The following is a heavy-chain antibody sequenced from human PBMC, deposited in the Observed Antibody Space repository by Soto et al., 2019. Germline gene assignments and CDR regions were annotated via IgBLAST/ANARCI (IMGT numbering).Heavy chain of an antibody. D-gene: IGHD6-13*01. CDR1: GFTFSSYG. V-gene: IGHV3-30*18. J-gene: IGHJ6*02. CDR3: AKEGSSSWHYYYGMDV. CDR2: ISYDGSNK. Sequence: QVQLVESGGGVVQPGRSLRLSCAASGFTFSSYGMNWVRQAPGKGLEWVAVISYDGSNKYYADSVKGRFTISRDSSKNMMELQMNRLRAEETAVYYCAKEGSSSWHYYYGMDVWGQGTTVTVSS.